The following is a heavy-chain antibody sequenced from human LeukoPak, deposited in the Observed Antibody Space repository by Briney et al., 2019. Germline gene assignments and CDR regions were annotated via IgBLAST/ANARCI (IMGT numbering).Heavy chain of an antibody. V-gene: IGHV4-34*01. J-gene: IGHJ4*02. CDR3: ARKYYDFWSGSIDY. Sequence: SETLSLTCAVYGGSFSGYYWSWIRQPPGKGLEWIGEINHSGSTNYNPSLKSRVTISVDTSKNQFSLKLSSVTAADTAVYYCARKYYDFWSGSIDYWGQGTLVTVSS. CDR1: GGSFSGYY. CDR2: INHSGST. D-gene: IGHD3-3*01.